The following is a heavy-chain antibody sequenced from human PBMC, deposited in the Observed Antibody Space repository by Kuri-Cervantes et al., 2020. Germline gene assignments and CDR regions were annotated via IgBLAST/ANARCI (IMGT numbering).Heavy chain of an antibody. CDR3: VRGGRSIATT. CDR2: IYSGGST. Sequence: GESLKISCKGSGYSFTRYWIGWVRQMPGKGLEWVSIIYSGGSTYYTESVKGRFTISRHDSKNTLSLQMSRLRIEDAAVYYCVRGGRSIATTWGQGTLVTVSS. V-gene: IGHV3-53*04. D-gene: IGHD6-6*01. CDR1: GYSFTRYW. J-gene: IGHJ5*02.